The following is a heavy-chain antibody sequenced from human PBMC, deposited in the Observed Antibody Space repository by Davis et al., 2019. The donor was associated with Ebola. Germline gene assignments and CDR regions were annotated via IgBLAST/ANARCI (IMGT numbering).Heavy chain of an antibody. D-gene: IGHD2-15*01. CDR3: ARGGTLLHYGMDV. CDR1: GFTFSSYW. J-gene: IGHJ6*04. Sequence: GESLKISCAASGFTFSSYWMSWVRQAPGKGLEWVANIKQDGSEKYYVDSVKGRFTISRDNAKNTLYLQMNSLRAEDTAVYYCARGGTLLHYGMDVWGKGTTVTVSS. V-gene: IGHV3-7*01. CDR2: IKQDGSEK.